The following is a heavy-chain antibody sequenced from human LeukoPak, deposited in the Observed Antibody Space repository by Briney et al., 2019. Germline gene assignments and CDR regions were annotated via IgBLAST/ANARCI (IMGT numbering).Heavy chain of an antibody. D-gene: IGHD5-12*01. V-gene: IGHV4-39*07. Sequence: PSETLSLTCTVSGGSISSSSYYWGWIRQPPGKGLEWIGTIDYSGSTYYTPSLKSRVTISVDTSKKQFSLKLTSVTAADTAVYYCAAEGPHGYSGYGSWGQGTLVTVSS. CDR1: GGSISSSSYY. CDR2: IDYSGST. CDR3: AAEGPHGYSGYGS. J-gene: IGHJ5*02.